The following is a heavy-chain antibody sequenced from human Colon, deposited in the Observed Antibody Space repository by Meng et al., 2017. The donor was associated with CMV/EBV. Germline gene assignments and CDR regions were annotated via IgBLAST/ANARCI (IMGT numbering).Heavy chain of an antibody. CDR2: ISQSGAD. CDR3: ARDDRYSRDH. J-gene: IGHJ4*02. Sequence: GGSLRLSCAASGFTFSSYSMNWVRQAPGKGLEWVSYISQSGADMYADSVKGRFTISRDNVKNSVYLEMNSLKADDSAVYYCARDDRYSRDHWGQGTLVTVSS. CDR1: GFTFSSYS. V-gene: IGHV3-21*05. D-gene: IGHD5-18*01.